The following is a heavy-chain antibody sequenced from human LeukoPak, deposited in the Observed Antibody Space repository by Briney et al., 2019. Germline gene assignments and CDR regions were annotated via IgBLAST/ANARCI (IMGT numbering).Heavy chain of an antibody. Sequence: GGSLRLSCAASGFTFSSYAMSWVRQAPGKGLEWVSAISGSGGSTYYADSVKGRFTISRDNSKNTLYLQMNSLRAEDTAVYYCAKIAAAGTRGDYGMDVWGQGTTVTVSS. CDR3: AKIAAAGTRGDYGMDV. CDR1: GFTFSSYA. J-gene: IGHJ6*02. D-gene: IGHD6-13*01. V-gene: IGHV3-23*01. CDR2: ISGSGGST.